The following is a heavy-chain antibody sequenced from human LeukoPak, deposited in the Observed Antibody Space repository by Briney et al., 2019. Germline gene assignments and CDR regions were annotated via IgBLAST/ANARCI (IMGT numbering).Heavy chain of an antibody. CDR3: AKDEAVRGSYGYFQH. Sequence: GGSLRLSCAASGFTFSSYAMSWVRQAPGKGLEWVSAISGSGGSTYYAASEKGRFTIPTDNSKNTLYLQMNSLRAEDTAVYYCAKDEAVRGSYGYFQHWGQGTLVTVSS. CDR1: GFTFSSYA. V-gene: IGHV3-23*01. J-gene: IGHJ1*01. D-gene: IGHD1-26*01. CDR2: ISGSGGST.